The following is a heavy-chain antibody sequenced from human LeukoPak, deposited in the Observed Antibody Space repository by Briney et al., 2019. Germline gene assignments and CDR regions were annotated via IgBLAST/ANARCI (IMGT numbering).Heavy chain of an antibody. V-gene: IGHV4-34*01. Sequence: PSETLSLTCAVYGGSFSGYYWSWIRQPPGKGLEWIGEINHSGSTNYNPSLKSRVTISVDTSKNQFSLKLSSVTAADTAVYYCAGSSTLAFDYWGQGPWSPSPQ. CDR2: INHSGST. J-gene: IGHJ4*02. D-gene: IGHD4-4*01. CDR3: AGSSTLAFDY. CDR1: GGSFSGYY.